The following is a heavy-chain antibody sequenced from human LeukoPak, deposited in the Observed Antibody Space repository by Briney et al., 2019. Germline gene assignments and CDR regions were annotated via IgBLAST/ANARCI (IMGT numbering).Heavy chain of an antibody. CDR1: GGSISSSSYY. CDR3: ARLIKDTTLAY. V-gene: IGHV4-39*01. D-gene: IGHD5-18*01. J-gene: IGHJ4*02. CDR2: MYYSGST. Sequence: PSETLSLTCTVSGGSISSSSYYWGWIRQPPGKGLEWIGSMYYSGSTYYNPSLKSRVTISVDRSKTQSSLKLSSVTAADTAVYYCARLIKDTTLAYWGQGTLVTVSS.